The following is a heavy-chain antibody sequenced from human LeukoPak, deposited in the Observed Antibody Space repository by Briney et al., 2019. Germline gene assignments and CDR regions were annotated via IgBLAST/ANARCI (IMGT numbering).Heavy chain of an antibody. CDR2: IIPIFGTA. CDR1: GGTFSSYA. V-gene: IGHV1-69*13. CDR3: ASMRRCTNGVCYKGPSTLYYYYGMDV. J-gene: IGHJ6*02. Sequence: ASVKVSCKDSGGTFSSYAISWVRQAPGQGLEWMGGIIPIFGTANYAQKFQGRVTITADESTSTAYVELSSLRSEDTAVYYCASMRRCTNGVCYKGPSTLYYYYGMDVWGQGTTVTVSS. D-gene: IGHD2-8*01.